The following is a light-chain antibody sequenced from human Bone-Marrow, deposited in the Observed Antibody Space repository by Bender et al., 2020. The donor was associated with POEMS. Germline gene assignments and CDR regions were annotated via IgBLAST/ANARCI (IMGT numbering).Light chain of an antibody. CDR1: SSDVGGYHL. CDR3: CSYAGSTTVV. J-gene: IGLJ2*01. V-gene: IGLV2-23*02. CDR2: EVT. Sequence: QSALTQPASVSGSPGQSITISCTGASSDVGGYHLVSWYQQHPGKAPQLIIYEVTKRPSGVSNRFSGSKSGNTASLTISGLQAEDEADYYCCSYAGSTTVVFGGGTKLTVL.